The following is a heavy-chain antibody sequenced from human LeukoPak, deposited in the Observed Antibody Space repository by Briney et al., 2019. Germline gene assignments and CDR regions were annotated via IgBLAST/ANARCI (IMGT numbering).Heavy chain of an antibody. V-gene: IGHV1-2*06. D-gene: IGHD5-12*01. CDR1: RYTFTGYH. CDR2: INPNSGGT. Sequence: GPSVKVSCKASRYTFTGYHVHWVRQAPGQGLEWMGRINPNSGGTNYAQKFQGRVTMTRDTSISTAYMELSRLRSDDTAVYYCARLIYSGYDRDYWGQGTLVTVSS. CDR3: ARLIYSGYDRDY. J-gene: IGHJ4*02.